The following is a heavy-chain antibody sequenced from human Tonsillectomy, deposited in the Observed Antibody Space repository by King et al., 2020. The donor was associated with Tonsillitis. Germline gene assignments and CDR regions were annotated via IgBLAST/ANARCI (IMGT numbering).Heavy chain of an antibody. CDR2: ISSDGTYK. D-gene: IGHD3-16*01. CDR1: GFTFSSYS. V-gene: IGHV3-21*01. Sequence: VQLVESGGGLVKPGGSLRLSCAASGFTFSSYSMNWVRQAPGKGLEWVSSISSDGTYKYYADSVKGRFTISRDNAKNSLYLQMNSLRVEDTAVYYRARDIWGSPDYWGQGTLVTVSS. CDR3: ARDIWGSPDY. J-gene: IGHJ4*02.